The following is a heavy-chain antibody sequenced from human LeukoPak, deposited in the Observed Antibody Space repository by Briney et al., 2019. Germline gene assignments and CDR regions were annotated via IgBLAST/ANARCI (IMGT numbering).Heavy chain of an antibody. CDR2: IYHSGST. Sequence: PSETLSLTXAVSGYSISSGYYWGWIRQPPGKGLEWIGSIYHSGSTYYNPSLKSRVTISVDTSKNQFSLKLGSVTAPDTAVYYCARLLHYDFWSGYQYYFDYWGQGTLVTVSS. J-gene: IGHJ4*02. CDR3: ARLLHYDFWSGYQYYFDY. D-gene: IGHD3-3*01. CDR1: GYSISSGYY. V-gene: IGHV4-38-2*01.